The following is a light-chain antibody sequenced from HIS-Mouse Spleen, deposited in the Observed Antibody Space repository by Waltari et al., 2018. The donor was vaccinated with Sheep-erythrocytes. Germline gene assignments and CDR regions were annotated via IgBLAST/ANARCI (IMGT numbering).Light chain of an antibody. CDR2: DAS. V-gene: IGKV1D-13*01. CDR1: QGIGSA. CDR3: QQFNNYPRT. J-gene: IGKJ1*01. Sequence: AIQLTQSPSSLSASVGDRVTITCRASQGIGSALAWYQQKPGKAPKLMIYDASSLESGVPSRFSGSGSGTDFTLTISSLQPEDFAAYYCQQFNNYPRTFGQGTKVEIK.